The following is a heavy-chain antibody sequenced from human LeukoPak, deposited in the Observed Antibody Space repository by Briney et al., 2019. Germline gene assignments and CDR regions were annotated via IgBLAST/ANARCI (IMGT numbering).Heavy chain of an antibody. Sequence: GESLKISCKASGYSFTSYWIGWVRQMPGKGLEWMGIIYPGDSDTRYSPSFQGQVTISADKSISTAYLQWSSLKASDTAMYYCARLGRYSSSWWGFDYWGQGTLVTVSS. CDR1: GYSFTSYW. CDR3: ARLGRYSSSWWGFDY. V-gene: IGHV5-51*01. J-gene: IGHJ4*02. D-gene: IGHD6-13*01. CDR2: IYPGDSDT.